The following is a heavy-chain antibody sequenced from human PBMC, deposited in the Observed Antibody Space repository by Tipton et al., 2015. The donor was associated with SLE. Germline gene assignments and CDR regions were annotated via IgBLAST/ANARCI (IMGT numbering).Heavy chain of an antibody. D-gene: IGHD7-27*01. CDR1: GFTFSDYA. CDR3: AKLTGYYDNWFDP. CDR2: ISGSGGNT. Sequence: SLRLSCAASGFTFSDYAMSWVRQAPGKGLEWVSTISGSGGNTYYADSVKGRFTISRDNSKNTVYLQMNSLTSDDTAIYYCAKLTGYYDNWFDPWGQGTLVTVSS. J-gene: IGHJ5*02. V-gene: IGHV3-23*01.